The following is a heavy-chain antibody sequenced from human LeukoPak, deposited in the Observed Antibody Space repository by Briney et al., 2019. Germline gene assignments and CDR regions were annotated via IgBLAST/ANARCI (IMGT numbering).Heavy chain of an antibody. CDR3: ATGPQFYYYMDV. CDR1: GGSISSYY. CDR2: IYYSGST. Sequence: SETLSLTCTVSGGSISSYYWSWIRQPPGKGLEWIGYIYYSGSTNYNPSLKSRVTISVDTSKNQFSLKLSSVTAADTAVYYCATGPQFYYYMDVWGKGTTVTVSS. J-gene: IGHJ6*03. V-gene: IGHV4-59*01.